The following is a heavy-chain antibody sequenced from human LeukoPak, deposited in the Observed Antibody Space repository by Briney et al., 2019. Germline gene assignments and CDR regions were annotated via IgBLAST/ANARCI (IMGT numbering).Heavy chain of an antibody. CDR1: GFTFSSYA. CDR2: ISGSGGST. Sequence: GGSLRLSCAASGFTFSSYAMSWVRQAPGKGLEWVSAISGSGGSTYYADSVKGRFTISRDNSKNTLYLQMNSLRAEDTAVYYCTTDRNGYNSGFFYWGQGTLVTVSS. D-gene: IGHD5-24*01. J-gene: IGHJ4*02. CDR3: TTDRNGYNSGFFY. V-gene: IGHV3-23*01.